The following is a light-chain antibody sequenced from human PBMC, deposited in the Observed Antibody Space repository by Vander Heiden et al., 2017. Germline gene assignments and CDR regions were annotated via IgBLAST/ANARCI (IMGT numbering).Light chain of an antibody. CDR1: QTIRSW. Sequence: DIQMTQSPSTLSASVGDGVTITCRASQTIRSWLAWYQQKPGKAPNLVIYRASTLESGVPSRFSGSGSGTEFTLTISSLQPDDLATYYCQQDNSYPWTFGQGTKVEIK. CDR3: QQDNSYPWT. CDR2: RAS. V-gene: IGKV1-5*03. J-gene: IGKJ1*01.